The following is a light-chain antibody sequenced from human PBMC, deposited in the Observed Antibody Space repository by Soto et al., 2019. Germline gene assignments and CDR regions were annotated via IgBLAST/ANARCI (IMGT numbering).Light chain of an antibody. J-gene: IGKJ4*02. CDR1: QSVGTY. V-gene: IGKV3-11*01. CDR3: HQRSSWPRT. CDR2: DAS. Sequence: EIVLTQSPATLSLSPGDRATLSCRASQSVGTYLAWHQQKPGQAPRLLLYDASTRATGIPARFSGSGSGTDFTLTISSLEPEDFAVYYCHQRSSWPRTFGGGTKVEIK.